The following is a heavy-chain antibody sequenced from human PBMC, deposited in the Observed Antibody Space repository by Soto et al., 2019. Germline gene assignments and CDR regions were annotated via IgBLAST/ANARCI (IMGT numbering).Heavy chain of an antibody. D-gene: IGHD1-1*01. CDR3: AKKALLDYYYYYYMDV. V-gene: IGHV3-30*18. Sequence: QVQLVESGGGVVQPGRSLRLSCAASGFTFSSYGMHWVRQAPGKGLEWVAVISYDGSNKYYADSVKGRFTISRDNSKNALYLQMNSLRAEDTAVDYCAKKALLDYYYYYYMDVWGKGTTVTVSS. CDR2: ISYDGSNK. J-gene: IGHJ6*03. CDR1: GFTFSSYG.